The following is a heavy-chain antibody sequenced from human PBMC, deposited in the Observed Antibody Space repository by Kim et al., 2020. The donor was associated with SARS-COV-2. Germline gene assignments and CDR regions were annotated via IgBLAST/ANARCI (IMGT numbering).Heavy chain of an antibody. J-gene: IGHJ6*01. Sequence: SETLSLTCTVSGASIGTFYWSWIRQPPGKGLEWIGIVFSSGSTKYNPSLQSRVTISADTSKNQFSLRLKSVTAADTATYFCARDLGISGTDFHYFYGLDV. CDR2: VFSSGST. CDR1: GASIGTFY. D-gene: IGHD1-1*01. V-gene: IGHV4-59*13. CDR3: ARDLGISGTDFHYFYGLDV.